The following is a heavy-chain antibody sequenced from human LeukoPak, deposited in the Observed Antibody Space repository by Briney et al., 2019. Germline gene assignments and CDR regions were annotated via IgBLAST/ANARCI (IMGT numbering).Heavy chain of an antibody. CDR3: AKGTPPSS. CDR1: GFTFDDYA. J-gene: IGHJ5*02. Sequence: GGSLRLSCAASGFTFDDYAMHWVRQAPGKGLEWVSGINWNSGSRGYADSVKGRFAISRDNAKNSLYLQMSSLRPEDTALYYCAKGTPPSSWGQGTLVTVSS. V-gene: IGHV3-9*01. CDR2: INWNSGSR.